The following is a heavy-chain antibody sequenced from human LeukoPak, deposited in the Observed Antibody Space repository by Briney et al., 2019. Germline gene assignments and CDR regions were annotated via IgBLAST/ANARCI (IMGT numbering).Heavy chain of an antibody. CDR1: GYSISSGYY. CDR2: IYHSGST. J-gene: IGHJ4*02. CDR3: ARSPTTMVRGVIIIEGFDY. Sequence: SETLSLTCTVSGYSISSGYYWGWIRQPPGKGLEWIGSIYHSGSTNYNPSLKSRVTISVDKSKNQFSLKLSSVTAADTAVYYCARSPTTMVRGVIIIEGFDYWGQGTLVTVSS. V-gene: IGHV4-38-2*02. D-gene: IGHD3-10*01.